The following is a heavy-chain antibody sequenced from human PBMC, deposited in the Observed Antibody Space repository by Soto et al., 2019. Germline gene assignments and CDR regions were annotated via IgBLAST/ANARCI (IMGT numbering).Heavy chain of an antibody. CDR3: ARDRGRGSYTGFDY. J-gene: IGHJ4*02. V-gene: IGHV4-61*01. Sequence: QVQLQESGPGLVKPSETLSLTCTVSGGSVSSGSYYWSWIRQSPGKGLEWIGYIYYSGSTNYNPALKSRGTLTRDTSKNQLSLKLSSVTAADTAVYYCARDRGRGSYTGFDYWGQGTLVTVSS. CDR1: GGSVSSGSYY. CDR2: IYYSGST. D-gene: IGHD6-19*01.